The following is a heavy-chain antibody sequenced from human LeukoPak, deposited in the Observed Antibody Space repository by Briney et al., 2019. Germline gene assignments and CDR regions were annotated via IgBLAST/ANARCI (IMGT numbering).Heavy chain of an antibody. CDR1: GGSFSGYY. Sequence: SETLSLTCPVYGGSFSGYYWSWIRQPPGKGLEWIGEINHSGSTNYNPSLKSRVTISVDTSKNQFSLKLSSVTAADTAVYYCARGVIAAAGKGSWFDPWGQGTLVTVSS. V-gene: IGHV4-34*01. D-gene: IGHD6-13*01. J-gene: IGHJ5*02. CDR2: INHSGST. CDR3: ARGVIAAAGKGSWFDP.